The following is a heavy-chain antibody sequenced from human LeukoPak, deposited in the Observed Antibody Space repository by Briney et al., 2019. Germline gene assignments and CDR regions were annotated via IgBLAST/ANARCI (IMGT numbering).Heavy chain of an antibody. J-gene: IGHJ5*02. CDR3: ARDRTVTQDWVEFDP. D-gene: IGHD4-17*01. Sequence: GGSLRLSCAGSGFSVGNYYMSWVRQAPGKGLEWVSLIRDSGETFYADSVKGRFTISRDNSKNTMYLQMNRLRVEDTAVYFCARDRTVTQDWVEFDPWGQGTLVTVSS. CDR1: GFSVGNYY. V-gene: IGHV3-66*03. CDR2: IRDSGET.